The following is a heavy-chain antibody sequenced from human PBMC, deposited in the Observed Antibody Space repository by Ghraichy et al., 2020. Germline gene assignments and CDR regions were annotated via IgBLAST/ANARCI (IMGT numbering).Heavy chain of an antibody. Sequence: GGSLRLSCSASGFTFTSYAMHWVRQAPGKGLEWVAVISYDGNKKNYADSLKGRFTISRDNSKNTLYLQMNNLRADDTAVYYCARTSGAAGILPRAFQYWGQGILVTVSS. D-gene: IGHD6-13*01. CDR1: GFTFTSYA. CDR3: ARTSGAAGILPRAFQY. CDR2: ISYDGNKK. V-gene: IGHV3-30*04. J-gene: IGHJ4*02.